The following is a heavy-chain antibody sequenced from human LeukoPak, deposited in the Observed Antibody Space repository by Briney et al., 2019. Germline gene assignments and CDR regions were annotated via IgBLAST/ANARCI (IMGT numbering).Heavy chain of an antibody. V-gene: IGHV3-30*18. CDR3: AKAGGSGYDLLGKKKTPYQRGHGSLYGMDV. D-gene: IGHD5-12*01. Sequence: GGSLRLSCAASGFTFSSYGMHWVRQAPGRGLEWVAVISYDGSNKHYADSVKGRFTISRDNSKNTLYLQMNSLRAEDTAVYYCAKAGGSGYDLLGKKKTPYQRGHGSLYGMDVWGQGTTVTVSS. CDR1: GFTFSSYG. CDR2: ISYDGSNK. J-gene: IGHJ6*02.